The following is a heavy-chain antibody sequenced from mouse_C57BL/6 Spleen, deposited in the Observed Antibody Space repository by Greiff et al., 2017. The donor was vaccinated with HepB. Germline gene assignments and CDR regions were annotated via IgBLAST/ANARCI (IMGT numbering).Heavy chain of an antibody. CDR1: GYTFTSYW. J-gene: IGHJ2*01. D-gene: IGHD1-1*01. CDR2: INPSSGYT. CDR3: ARSPITTVVPFDY. V-gene: IGHV1-7*01. Sequence: QVQLQQSGAELAKPGASVKLSCKASGYTFTSYWMHWVKQRPGQGLEWIGYINPSSGYTKYNQKFKDKATLTADKASSTAYMQLSSLTYEDSAVYYCARSPITTVVPFDYWGQGTTLTVSS.